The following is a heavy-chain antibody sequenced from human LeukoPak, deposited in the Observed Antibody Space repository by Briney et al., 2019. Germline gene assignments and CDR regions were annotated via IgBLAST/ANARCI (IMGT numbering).Heavy chain of an antibody. CDR2: IYQSGNT. CDR3: AKTYYDFWGGSYYYYMDV. D-gene: IGHD3-3*01. V-gene: IGHV4-30-2*01. Sequence: SQTLSLTCTVSGGSINSDGYYWSWIRQPPGKGLEWIGYIYQSGNTYYNSSLKSRVTISVDRSKNQFSLKLSSVTAADTAVYYCAKTYYDFWGGSYYYYMDVWGKGTMVTVSS. J-gene: IGHJ6*03. CDR1: GGSINSDGYY.